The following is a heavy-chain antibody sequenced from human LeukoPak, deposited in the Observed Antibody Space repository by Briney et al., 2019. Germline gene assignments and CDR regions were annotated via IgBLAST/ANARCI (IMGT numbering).Heavy chain of an antibody. CDR1: GGSISSSNW. V-gene: IGHV4-4*02. J-gene: IGHJ4*02. Sequence: SETLSLTCTVSGGSISSSNWWSWVRQPPGKGLEWIGEIYHSGSTNYNPSLKSRVTISVDTSKNQFSLKLSSVTAADTAVYYCAMIVSHYGSGSYYIDYWGQGTLVTVSS. D-gene: IGHD3-10*01. CDR2: IYHSGST. CDR3: AMIVSHYGSGSYYIDY.